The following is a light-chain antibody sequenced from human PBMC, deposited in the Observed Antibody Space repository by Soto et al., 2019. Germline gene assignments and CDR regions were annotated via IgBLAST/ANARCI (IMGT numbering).Light chain of an antibody. J-gene: IGLJ3*02. CDR3: ATWDNSLSAV. CDR2: DNS. V-gene: IGLV1-51*01. Sequence: QSVLTQPPSVSAAPGQKVIISCSGDSSDIGDSYVSWYQHLPGTAPKLLIYDNSKRPSGIPGRFSGSKSGTSATLAITGLQTGDEANYYCATWDNSLSAVFGGGTKLTVL. CDR1: SSDIGDSY.